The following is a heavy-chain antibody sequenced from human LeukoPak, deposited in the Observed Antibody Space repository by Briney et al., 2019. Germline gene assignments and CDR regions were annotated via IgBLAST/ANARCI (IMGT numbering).Heavy chain of an antibody. D-gene: IGHD5-24*01. Sequence: SATLSLTCTVSGGSISSGTYFWSWIRQPAGKGLEWIGRIHTSGSTNYSPSLRSRVTISVDTSKNLFSLNLSSVTAADTAVYYCARGVVEMATSWGYWGQGTLVTVSS. CDR3: ARGVVEMATSWGY. J-gene: IGHJ4*02. V-gene: IGHV4-61*02. CDR1: GGSISSGTYF. CDR2: IHTSGST.